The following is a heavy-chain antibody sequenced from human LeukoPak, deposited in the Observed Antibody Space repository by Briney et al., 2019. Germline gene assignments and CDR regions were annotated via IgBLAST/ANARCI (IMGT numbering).Heavy chain of an antibody. CDR3: ARDREPNWYFDL. V-gene: IGHV4-31*03. CDR2: IYYSGST. Sequence: PSETLSLTCTVSGCSISSGGYYWSWIRQHPGKGLEWIGYIYYSGSTYYNPSLKSRVTISVDTSKNQFSLKLSSVTAADTAVYYCARDREPNWYFDLWGRGTLVTVSS. J-gene: IGHJ2*01. CDR1: GCSISSGGYY.